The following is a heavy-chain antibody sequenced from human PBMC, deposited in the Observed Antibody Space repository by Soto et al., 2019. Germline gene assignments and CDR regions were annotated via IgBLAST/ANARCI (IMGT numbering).Heavy chain of an antibody. V-gene: IGHV4-34*01. CDR1: GGSFSGYY. D-gene: IGHD3-10*01. CDR3: ARNRYYGSGSYPHYYYYYMDV. J-gene: IGHJ6*03. CDR2: INHSGST. Sequence: QVQLQQWGAGLLKPSETLSLTCAVYGGSFSGYYWSWIRQPPGKGLEWIGEINHSGSTNYNPSLKRRVTISVDTSKNQFSLKLSSVTAADTAVYYCARNRYYGSGSYPHYYYYYMDVWGKGTTVTVSS.